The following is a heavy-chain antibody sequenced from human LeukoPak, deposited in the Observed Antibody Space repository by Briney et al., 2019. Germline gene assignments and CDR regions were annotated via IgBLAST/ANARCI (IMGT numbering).Heavy chain of an antibody. D-gene: IGHD6-13*01. CDR3: ARRGRIAAAAY. CDR1: GGSFCGYY. CDR2: INHSGST. Sequence: RASETLTLTCAVYGGSFCGYYWSWIRQPPGKGLEWIGEINHSGSTNYNPSLKSRVTISVDTSKNQFSLKLSSVTAADTAVYYCARRGRIAAAAYWGQGTLVTVSS. J-gene: IGHJ4*02. V-gene: IGHV4-34*01.